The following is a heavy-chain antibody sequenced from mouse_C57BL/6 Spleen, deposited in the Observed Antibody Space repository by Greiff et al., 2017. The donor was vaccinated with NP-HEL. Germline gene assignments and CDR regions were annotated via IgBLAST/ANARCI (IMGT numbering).Heavy chain of an antibody. D-gene: IGHD3-3*01. Sequence: EVQLQQSGPELVKPGASVKIPCKASGYTFTDYNMDWVKQSHGKSLEWIGDINPNNGCTIYNQKFKGKATLTVDKSSSTAYMGRRSLTSEDTAVYYCAAGKGLDYYAMDDWGQGTSVTVSS. CDR2: INPNNGCT. CDR1: GYTFTDYN. CDR3: AAGKGLDYYAMDD. V-gene: IGHV1-18*01. J-gene: IGHJ4*01.